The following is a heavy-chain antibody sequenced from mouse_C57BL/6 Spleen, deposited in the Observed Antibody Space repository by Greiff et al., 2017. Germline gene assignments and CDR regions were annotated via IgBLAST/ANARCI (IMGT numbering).Heavy chain of an antibody. J-gene: IGHJ2*01. Sequence: VKLQESGPGLVQPSQSLSITCTVSGFSLTSYGVHWVRQSPGKGLEWLGVIWSGGSTDYNAAFISRLSISKDNSKSQVFFKMNSLQADDTAIYYCARVYYDYDGDYFDYWGQGTTLTVSS. CDR1: GFSLTSYG. CDR2: IWSGGST. CDR3: ARVYYDYDGDYFDY. V-gene: IGHV2-2*01. D-gene: IGHD2-4*01.